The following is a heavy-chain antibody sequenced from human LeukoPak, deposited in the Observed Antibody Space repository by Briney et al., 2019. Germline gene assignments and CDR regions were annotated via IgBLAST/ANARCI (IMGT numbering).Heavy chain of an antibody. Sequence: GGSLRLSCEASGFTFSSYAMSWVRQAPGKGLEWVSAISGSGGSTYYTDSVKGRFTISRDNSKNTLYLQMNSLRAEDTAVYYCAKALSIAARSFDYWGQGTLVTVSS. V-gene: IGHV3-23*01. CDR2: ISGSGGST. CDR1: GFTFSSYA. D-gene: IGHD6-6*01. CDR3: AKALSIAARSFDY. J-gene: IGHJ4*02.